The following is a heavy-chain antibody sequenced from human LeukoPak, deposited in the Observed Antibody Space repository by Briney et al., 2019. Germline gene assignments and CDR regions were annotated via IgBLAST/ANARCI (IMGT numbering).Heavy chain of an antibody. CDR1: GFTFSSYS. Sequence: GGSLRLSCAASGFTFSSYSMNWVRQAPGKGLEWVSLMSGSSTYYADSVRGRFTISRDNSKNTLYLQMNSLRAEDTAVYYCAKMGRMRRSDAFDIWGQGTMVTVSS. J-gene: IGHJ3*02. CDR3: AKMGRMRRSDAFDI. V-gene: IGHV3-23*01. CDR2: MSGSST.